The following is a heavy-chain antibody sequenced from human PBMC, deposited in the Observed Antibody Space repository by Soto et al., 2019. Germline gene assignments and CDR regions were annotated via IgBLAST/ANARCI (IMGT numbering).Heavy chain of an antibody. CDR2: LYYGRSA. Sequence: QVQLQESGPGLVKPSETLSLTCAVSGDSISSYYCMWIRQPPGKGLESIGYLYYGRSANYNPSLKSRFNLSVDTSTNQCSLTLSSMTAADTAVYYCAPRSMAVVPEYWGQGTLVTVSS. CDR3: APRSMAVVPEY. D-gene: IGHD3-22*01. V-gene: IGHV4-59*01. J-gene: IGHJ4*02. CDR1: GDSISSYY.